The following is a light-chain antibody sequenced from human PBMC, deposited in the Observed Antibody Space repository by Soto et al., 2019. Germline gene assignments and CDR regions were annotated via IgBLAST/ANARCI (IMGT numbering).Light chain of an antibody. CDR1: QTFNNW. CDR3: QQYNSYSFT. V-gene: IGKV1-5*03. J-gene: IGKJ2*01. CDR2: NAS. Sequence: DIQMTQSPSTLSASVGDRVTITCRASQTFNNWLAWYQQKPGKAPKLLIYNASSLESGVPSRFSGSGSGTEFTLTISSLQPDDFATYYCQQYNSYSFTFGQGTKLEIK.